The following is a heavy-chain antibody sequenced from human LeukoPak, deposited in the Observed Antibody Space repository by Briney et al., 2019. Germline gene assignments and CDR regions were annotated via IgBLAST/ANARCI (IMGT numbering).Heavy chain of an antibody. Sequence: ASVKVSCKASGYTFTSYGISWVRQAPGQGLEWMGRIIPILGIANYAQKFQGRVTITADKSTSTAYMELSSLRSEDTAVYYCARGAADYDFWSGSMDWFDPWGQGTLVTVSS. V-gene: IGHV1-69*04. CDR1: GYTFTSYG. D-gene: IGHD3-3*01. CDR3: ARGAADYDFWSGSMDWFDP. CDR2: IIPILGIA. J-gene: IGHJ5*02.